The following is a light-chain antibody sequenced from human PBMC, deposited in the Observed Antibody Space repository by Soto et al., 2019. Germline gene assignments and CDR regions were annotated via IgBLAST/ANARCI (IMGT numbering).Light chain of an antibody. J-gene: IGLJ1*01. CDR2: STS. V-gene: IGLV7-43*01. CDR3: LLYYGGAQV. CDR1: TGAVTSGYY. Sequence: VVTQEPSLTVSPGGTVTLTCASSTGAVTSGYYPNWFQQKPGQAPRALTYSTSNKHSWTPARFSGSLLGGKAALTLSGVQPEDEAEYYCLLYYGGAQVFGTGTKVTVL.